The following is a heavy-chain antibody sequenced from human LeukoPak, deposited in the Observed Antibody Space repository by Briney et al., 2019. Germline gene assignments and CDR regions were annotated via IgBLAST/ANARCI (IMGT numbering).Heavy chain of an antibody. J-gene: IGHJ3*02. D-gene: IGHD2-2*02. V-gene: IGHV4-59*01. Sequence: PSETLSLTCTVSGGSISSYYWSWIRQPPGKGLEWIGYTYYSGSTNYNPSLKSRVTISVDTSKNQFSLKLSSVTAADTAVYYCARDRVVVVPAAIRARGGYDAFDIWGQGTMVTVSS. CDR3: ARDRVVVVPAAIRARGGYDAFDI. CDR1: GGSISSYY. CDR2: TYYSGST.